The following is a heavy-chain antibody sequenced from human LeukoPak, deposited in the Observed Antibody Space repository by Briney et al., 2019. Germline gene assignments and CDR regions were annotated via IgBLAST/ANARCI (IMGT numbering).Heavy chain of an antibody. Sequence: GGSLRLSCSASGFTFSTYWMSWVRQAPGKGLEWVANIKKDGSEKYYADSVKGRFTISRDNAKNSLYLQMNSLRAEDTAVYYCARVSEYGAFTWSHWGQGTLVTVSS. CDR1: GFTFSTYW. CDR2: IKKDGSEK. J-gene: IGHJ4*02. D-gene: IGHD4/OR15-4a*01. CDR3: ARVSEYGAFTWSH. V-gene: IGHV3-7*03.